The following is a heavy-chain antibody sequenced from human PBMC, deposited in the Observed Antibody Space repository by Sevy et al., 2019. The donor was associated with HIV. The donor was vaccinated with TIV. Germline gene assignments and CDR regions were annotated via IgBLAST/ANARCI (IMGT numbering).Heavy chain of an antibody. D-gene: IGHD6-13*01. J-gene: IGHJ4*02. CDR3: ARDHPGIAATGGG. CDR2: IYSGGTT. V-gene: IGHV3-53*01. CDR1: GFTVSNNY. Sequence: GGSLRLSCAASGFTVSNNYMNWVRQAPGKGLEWVSLIYSGGTTHYADSVKGRSTISRDHSKNTLYLQMNGLRAGDTAIYYCARDHPGIAATGGGWGQGTLVTVSS.